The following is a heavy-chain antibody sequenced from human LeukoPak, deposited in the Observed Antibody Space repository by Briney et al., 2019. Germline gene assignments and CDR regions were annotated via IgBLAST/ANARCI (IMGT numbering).Heavy chain of an antibody. V-gene: IGHV3-30-3*01. D-gene: IGHD6-19*01. CDR3: ARAYSSGWEAWFDP. J-gene: IGHJ5*02. CDR2: ISYDGSNK. Sequence: GGSLRLSCAASGFTFSSYAMHWVRQAPGKGLEWVAVISYDGSNKYYADSVKGRFTISRDNSKNTLYLQMNSLRAEDTAVYYCARAYSSGWEAWFDPWGQGTLATVSS. CDR1: GFTFSSYA.